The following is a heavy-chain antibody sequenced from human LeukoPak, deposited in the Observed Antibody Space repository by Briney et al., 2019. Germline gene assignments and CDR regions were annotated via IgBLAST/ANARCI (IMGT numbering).Heavy chain of an antibody. D-gene: IGHD2-15*01. V-gene: IGHV3-23*01. CDR1: GFTFSSYA. CDR2: ISGSGGST. CDR3: AKGGGSCYFDL. J-gene: IGHJ2*01. Sequence: GASLRLSCAASGFTFSSYAVSWVRQAPGKGLEWVSSISGSGGSTYYADSVKGRFTISKDNSKNTLYLQVNSLRAEDTAVYYCAKGGGSCYFDLWGHGALVTVSS.